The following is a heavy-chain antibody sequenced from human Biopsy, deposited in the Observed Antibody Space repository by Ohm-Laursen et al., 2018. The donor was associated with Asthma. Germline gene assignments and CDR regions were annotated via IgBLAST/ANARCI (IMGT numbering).Heavy chain of an antibody. V-gene: IGHV3-53*01. CDR2: IYSGGTS. D-gene: IGHD3-22*01. CDR3: ARGDSSNWSHYYFDY. CDR1: GFAVSRDY. Sequence: SLRLSCAASGFAVSRDYMFWVRQAPGKGLEWVSVIYSGGTSHTADSARGRFTISRDYSKNTLYLQMHSLRAEDTVVYYCARGDSSNWSHYYFDYWGQGTLVTVSS. J-gene: IGHJ4*02.